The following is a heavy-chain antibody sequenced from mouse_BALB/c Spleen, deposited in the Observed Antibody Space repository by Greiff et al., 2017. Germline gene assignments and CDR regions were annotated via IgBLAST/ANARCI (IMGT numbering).Heavy chain of an antibody. CDR3: ARRGLRYYFDY. CDR1: GYTFTSYW. D-gene: IGHD1-1*01. V-gene: IGHV1-7*01. CDR2: INPSTGYT. J-gene: IGHJ2*01. Sequence: QVQLKESGAELAKPGASVKMSCKASGYTFTSYWMHWVKQRPGQGLEWIGYINPSTGYTEYNQKFKDKATLTADKSSSTAYMQLSSLTSEDSAVYYCARRGLRYYFDYWGQGTTLTVSS.